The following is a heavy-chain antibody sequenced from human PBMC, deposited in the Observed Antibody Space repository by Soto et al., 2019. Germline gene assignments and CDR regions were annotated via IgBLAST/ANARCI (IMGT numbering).Heavy chain of an antibody. CDR3: ARDGNIVVVPAALARPYCMDV. Sequence: ASVKVSCKASGGTFSSYAITWVRQAPGQGLEWMGGIISIFGPTNYAQRFQGRLTITADESTSTAYMVLSSLRSDDTAVYYCARDGNIVVVPAALARPYCMDVWAQGTTVTVSS. CDR1: GGTFSSYA. D-gene: IGHD2-2*01. V-gene: IGHV1-69*13. CDR2: IISIFGPT. J-gene: IGHJ6*02.